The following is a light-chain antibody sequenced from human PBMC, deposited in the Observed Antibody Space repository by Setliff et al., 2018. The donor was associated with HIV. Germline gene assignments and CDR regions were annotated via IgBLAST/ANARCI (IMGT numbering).Light chain of an antibody. V-gene: IGLV3-21*03. CDR1: NIGSKS. Sequence: SYELTQPPSVSVAPGKTARITCGGNNIGSKSVHWYQQKPDQAPVLVVYDNGDRPSGIPERFSGSNSGNTATLTISRVEAGDEADYYCQVWDSSSDHHVFGTGTKVTV. J-gene: IGLJ1*01. CDR3: QVWDSSSDHHV. CDR2: DNG.